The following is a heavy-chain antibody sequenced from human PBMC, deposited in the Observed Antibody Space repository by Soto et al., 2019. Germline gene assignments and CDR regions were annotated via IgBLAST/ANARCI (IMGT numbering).Heavy chain of an antibody. V-gene: IGHV3-33*01. Sequence: VQLVESGGGVVQPGRSLRLSCAASGSTFSNYGMHWVRQAPGKGPEWVAVIWYDGSKKYYGESVKGRFSISRDNSKNTLYLDINSLRTEDTAVYYCARDGGSHGPSYFDSWGQGSLVIVSS. CDR3: ARDGGSHGPSYFDS. J-gene: IGHJ4*02. CDR1: GSTFSNYG. CDR2: IWYDGSKK. D-gene: IGHD3-16*01.